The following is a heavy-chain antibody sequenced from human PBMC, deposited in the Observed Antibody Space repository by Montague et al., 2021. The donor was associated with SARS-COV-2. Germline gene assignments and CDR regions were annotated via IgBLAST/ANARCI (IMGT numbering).Heavy chain of an antibody. CDR2: IYYSGST. J-gene: IGHJ5*02. CDR1: GGSISSYY. CDR3: ARRSLGYFSGVSCYSAMDA. D-gene: IGHD2-15*01. V-gene: IGHV4-59*01. Sequence: SETLSLTCTVSGGSISSYYWSWIRQPPGKGLEWIGYIYYSGSTNYNPSLKSRVTISVDTSKNQFSLKLSSVTAADTAVYYCARRSLGYFSGVSCYSAMDAWGQGTMVTVSS.